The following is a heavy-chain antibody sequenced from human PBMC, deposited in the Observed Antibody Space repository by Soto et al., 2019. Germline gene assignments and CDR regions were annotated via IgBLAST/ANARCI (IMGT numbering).Heavy chain of an antibody. CDR3: ARGGWLPTHDAFDI. J-gene: IGHJ3*02. CDR1: GYTFTGCY. D-gene: IGHD3-22*01. V-gene: IGHV1-2*04. CDR2: INPNSGGT. Sequence: ASVQLSCKASGYTFTGCYMHWVRQAPGQGLEWMGWINPNSGGTNYAQKFQGWVTMTRDTSISTAYMELSRLRSDDTAVYYCARGGWLPTHDAFDIWGQGTMVTVSS.